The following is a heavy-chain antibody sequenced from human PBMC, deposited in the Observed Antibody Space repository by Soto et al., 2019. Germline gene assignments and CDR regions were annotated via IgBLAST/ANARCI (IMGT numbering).Heavy chain of an antibody. CDR2: ISSNGGST. V-gene: IGHV3-64*01. D-gene: IGHD5-12*01. Sequence: EVQLVESGGGLVQPGGSLRLSCAASGFTFSSYAMHWVRQAPGKGLEYVSAISSNGGSTYYANSVKGRFTISRDNSKNPPYLQMGSLRGEEMAVYYCSRGRDGYKHFDYWGQGTLVTVSS. CDR3: SRGRDGYKHFDY. CDR1: GFTFSSYA. J-gene: IGHJ4*02.